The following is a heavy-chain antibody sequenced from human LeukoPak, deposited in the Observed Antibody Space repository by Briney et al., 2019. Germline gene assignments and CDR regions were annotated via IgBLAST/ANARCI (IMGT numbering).Heavy chain of an antibody. D-gene: IGHD5-12*01. Sequence: GGSLRLSCAASGFTFSSYAMSWVRQAPGKGLEWVSAISGRGGSTYYADSVKGRFTISRDNSKNTLYLQMNSLRAEDTAVYYCAKRWLHQRDYFDYWGQGALVTVSS. J-gene: IGHJ4*02. CDR3: AKRWLHQRDYFDY. CDR1: GFTFSSYA. V-gene: IGHV3-23*01. CDR2: ISGRGGST.